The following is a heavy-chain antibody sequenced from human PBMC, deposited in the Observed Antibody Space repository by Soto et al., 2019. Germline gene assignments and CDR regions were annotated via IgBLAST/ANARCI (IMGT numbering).Heavy chain of an antibody. D-gene: IGHD3-10*01. CDR1: GFTFSSYA. CDR2: ISGSGGST. V-gene: IGHV3-23*01. Sequence: LRLSCAASGFTFSSYAMSWVRQAPGKGLEWVSAISGSGGSTYYADSVKGRFTISRDNSKNTLYLQMNSLRAEDTAVYYCAKDYYGSGSYYIDYWGQGTLVTVSS. J-gene: IGHJ4*02. CDR3: AKDYYGSGSYYIDY.